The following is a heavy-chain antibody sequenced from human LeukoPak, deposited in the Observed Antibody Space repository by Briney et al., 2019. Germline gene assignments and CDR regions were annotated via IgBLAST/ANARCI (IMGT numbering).Heavy chain of an antibody. CDR3: ARWRYYYDSSGYYWRYYYFDY. CDR1: GGSFSGYY. CDR2: INHSGST. D-gene: IGHD3-22*01. J-gene: IGHJ4*02. Sequence: SETLSLTCAVYGGSFSGYYWSWIRQPPGKGLEWIGEINHSGSTNYNPSLKSRVTISVDTSKNQFSLKLSSVTAADTAVYYCARWRYYYDSSGYYWRYYYFDYWGQGTLVTVSS. V-gene: IGHV4-34*01.